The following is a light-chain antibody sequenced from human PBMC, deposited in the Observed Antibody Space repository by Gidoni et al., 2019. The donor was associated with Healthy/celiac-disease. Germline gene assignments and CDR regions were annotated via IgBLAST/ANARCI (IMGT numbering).Light chain of an antibody. V-gene: IGLV1-44*01. CDR2: SNN. J-gene: IGLJ1*01. CDR1: SSNLGSTT. CDR3: AAWYDSLNGYYV. Sequence: QSVLTQPPSASGTPGQRVTISCSGSSSNLGSTTVNWSQQLPGTAPKLPIYSNNQRPSGVPDRFSCSKAGTSASLAISGLQSEDEADYYCAAWYDSLNGYYVFGTGTKVTVL.